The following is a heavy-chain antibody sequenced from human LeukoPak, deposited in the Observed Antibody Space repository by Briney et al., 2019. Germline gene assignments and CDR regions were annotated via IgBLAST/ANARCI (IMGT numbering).Heavy chain of an antibody. CDR2: IYYSGSS. Sequence: SETLSLTCNVSGGSISGYHWSWIRQPPGKGLEWLGYIYYSGSSNYNPSLKSRVTISLDTSKNQFSLKLSSVTAADTAVYYCARHENYYDSSGYYYHWGQGTLVTVSS. CDR1: GGSISGYH. V-gene: IGHV4-59*08. J-gene: IGHJ1*01. CDR3: ARHENYYDSSGYYYH. D-gene: IGHD3-22*01.